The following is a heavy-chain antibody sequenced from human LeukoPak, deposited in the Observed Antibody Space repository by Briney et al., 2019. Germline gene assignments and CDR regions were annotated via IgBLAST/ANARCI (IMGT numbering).Heavy chain of an antibody. Sequence: GGSLRLSCAASGFTFSGFSMHWIRQAPGRGLEYVSAINGNGDKTFYTDSVRGRFTIFRDNSKNTLFLQMGSLRGEDTALYFCARIGMENFYDPWGQGTLATVSS. V-gene: IGHV3-64*02. CDR2: INGNGDKT. CDR3: ARIGMENFYDP. D-gene: IGHD2/OR15-2a*01. CDR1: GFTFSGFS. J-gene: IGHJ5*02.